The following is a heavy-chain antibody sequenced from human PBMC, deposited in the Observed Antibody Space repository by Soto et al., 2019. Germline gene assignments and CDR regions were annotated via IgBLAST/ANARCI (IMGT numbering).Heavy chain of an antibody. D-gene: IGHD2-2*01. CDR3: ARGVLFQPRAFDI. CDR2: INHSGST. V-gene: IGHV4-34*01. J-gene: IGHJ3*02. Sequence: SETLSLTCAVYGGSFSGYYWSWIRQPPGKGLEWIGEINHSGSTNYNPSLKSRVTISVDTSKNQFSLKLSSVTAADTAVYYCARGVLFQPRAFDIWGQGTMVTVSS. CDR1: GGSFSGYY.